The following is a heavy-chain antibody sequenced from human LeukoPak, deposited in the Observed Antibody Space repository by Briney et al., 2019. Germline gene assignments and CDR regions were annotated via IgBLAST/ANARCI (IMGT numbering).Heavy chain of an antibody. CDR2: ISNDGNNE. Sequence: GGSLRLSCAASGFTFTNYAMHWVRQAPGKGLEWVAVISNDGNNEFYADSVKGRSTISRDSSKNTLYLQLGSLRAEDTALYYCTRVLYSSTWSPYSWGQGTLVTVSS. CDR3: TRVLYSSTWSPYS. J-gene: IGHJ5*02. D-gene: IGHD6-13*01. V-gene: IGHV3-30*04. CDR1: GFTFTNYA.